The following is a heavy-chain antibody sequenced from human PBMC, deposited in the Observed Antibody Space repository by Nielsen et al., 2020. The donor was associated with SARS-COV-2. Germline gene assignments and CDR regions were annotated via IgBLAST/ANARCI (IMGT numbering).Heavy chain of an antibody. CDR1: GFTFSDYY. CDR3: ARDHRGYSGYEYPDYFDY. J-gene: IGHJ4*02. CDR2: ISSSSSYT. D-gene: IGHD5-12*01. Sequence: GGSLRLSCAASGFTFSDYYMSWIRQAPGKGLEWVSYISSSSSYTNYADSVKGRFTISRDNAKNSLYLQMNSLRAEDTAVYYCARDHRGYSGYEYPDYFDYWGQGTLVTVSS. V-gene: IGHV3-11*06.